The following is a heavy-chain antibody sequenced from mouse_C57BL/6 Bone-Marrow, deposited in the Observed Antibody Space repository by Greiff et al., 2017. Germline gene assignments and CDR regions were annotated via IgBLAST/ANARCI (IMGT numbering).Heavy chain of an antibody. J-gene: IGHJ4*01. CDR3: ARSDYGNYLTMDY. CDR2: LYPGGGYT. V-gene: IGHV1-63*01. D-gene: IGHD2-1*01. Sequence: QVQLKESGAELVRPGTSVKMSCKASGYTFTNYWIGWAKQRPGHGLAWIGDLYPGGGYTYYNEQFKGKATLTADKSSSTAYMQFSSLTSEESAIYYCARSDYGNYLTMDYWGQGTSVTVSS. CDR1: GYTFTNYW.